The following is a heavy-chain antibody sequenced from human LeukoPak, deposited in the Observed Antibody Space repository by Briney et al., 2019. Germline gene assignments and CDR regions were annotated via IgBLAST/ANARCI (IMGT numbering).Heavy chain of an antibody. J-gene: IGHJ4*02. D-gene: IGHD6-19*01. CDR3: AKDRSGWYSYFDY. V-gene: IGHV3-23*01. CDR2: ISGSGGST. CDR1: GFTFSSYA. Sequence: GGSLRLSCAASGFTFSSYALSWVRQAPGKGLEWVSAISGSGGSTYYADSVKGRFTISRDNSKNTLYLQMNSLRAEDTAVYYCAKDRSGWYSYFDYWGQGTLVTVSS.